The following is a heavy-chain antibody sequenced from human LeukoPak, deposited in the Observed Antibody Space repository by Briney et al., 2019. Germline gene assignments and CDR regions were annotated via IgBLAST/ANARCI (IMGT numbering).Heavy chain of an antibody. J-gene: IGHJ6*04. Sequence: GGSLRLSCAASGFTFSSYGMHWVRQAPGKGLEWVAFIRYDGSNKYYADSAKGRFTISRDNSKNTLYLQMNRLRTEDTALYYCAQDLFLRSGGGMAVWGKGTTVTVSS. CDR3: AQDLFLRSGGGMAV. CDR2: IRYDGSNK. CDR1: GFTFSSYG. D-gene: IGHD2-15*01. V-gene: IGHV3-30*02.